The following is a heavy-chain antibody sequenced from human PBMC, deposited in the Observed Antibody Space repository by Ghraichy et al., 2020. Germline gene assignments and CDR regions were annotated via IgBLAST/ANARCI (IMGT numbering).Heavy chain of an antibody. Sequence: GGSLRLSCAASGFTFSSYGMHWVRQAPGKGLEWVAVISYDGSNKYYADSVKGRFTISRDNSKNTLYLQMNSLRAEDTAVYYCAKCNVQRLVPVGYYYYGMDVWGQGTTVTVSS. CDR2: ISYDGSNK. CDR1: GFTFSSYG. D-gene: IGHD6-13*01. V-gene: IGHV3-30*18. CDR3: AKCNVQRLVPVGYYYYGMDV. J-gene: IGHJ6*02.